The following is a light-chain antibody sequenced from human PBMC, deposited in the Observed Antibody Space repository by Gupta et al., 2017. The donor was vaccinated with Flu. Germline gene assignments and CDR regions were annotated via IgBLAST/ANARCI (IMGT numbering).Light chain of an antibody. Sequence: PSVVFASFGARGSITCRASQAISSYLAWYQQKAGEAPKLLIYAESTLQTGVPSRFSGSGSGTEFTLTISSLQPEDFGIYYCQQMYQSPVTFGGGTKVEIK. CDR2: AES. J-gene: IGKJ4*01. CDR3: QQMYQSPVT. CDR1: QAISSY. V-gene: IGKV1-9*01.